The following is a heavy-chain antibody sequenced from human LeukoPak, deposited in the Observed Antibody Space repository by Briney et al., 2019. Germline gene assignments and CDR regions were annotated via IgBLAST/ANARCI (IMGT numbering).Heavy chain of an antibody. CDR2: TFYTGRT. Sequence: PSETLSHTCTVSGDSIISNIYWWDWVRLPPGKGLEWIGATFYTGRTFYSPSLKSRVTISVDTSKNQFSLDLSSATAADTAVYYCARRRHNFDFYDVWGQGTRVTVSS. CDR1: GDSIISNIYW. V-gene: IGHV4-39*01. CDR3: ARRRHNFDFYDV. J-gene: IGHJ3*01. D-gene: IGHD3/OR15-3a*01.